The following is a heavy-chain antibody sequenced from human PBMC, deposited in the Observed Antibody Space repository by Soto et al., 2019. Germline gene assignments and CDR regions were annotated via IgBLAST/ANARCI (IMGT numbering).Heavy chain of an antibody. J-gene: IGHJ6*04. CDR1: VYSFTSYC. Sequence: PWDSRNISRKGPVYSFTSYCISGVRQMRVKRLEWMGRIDPGESHTNYSPSFEGHVTISADKSISTAYLQWSSLKASDTDMYYCASQGMPAHYYYYGMDVWGKVTTVTVPS. D-gene: IGHD2-2*01. V-gene: IGHV5-10-1*01. CDR3: ASQGMPAHYYYYGMDV. CDR2: IDPGESHT.